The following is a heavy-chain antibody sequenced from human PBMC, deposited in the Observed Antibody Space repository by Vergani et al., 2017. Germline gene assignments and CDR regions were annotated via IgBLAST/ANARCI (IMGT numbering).Heavy chain of an antibody. Sequence: VKNPGSSVKVSFKASGGTFSSYAISWVRQAPGQGLEWMGGILPLFGTAHYAQKFQGRGTITEDKSTSTAYMELSSLRSEDTAVYYCARDHRSGASSWGHRTLVTVSS. D-gene: IGHD6-19*01. CDR2: ILPLFGTA. J-gene: IGHJ5*01. V-gene: IGHV1-69*06. CDR3: ARDHRSGASS. CDR1: GGTFSSYA.